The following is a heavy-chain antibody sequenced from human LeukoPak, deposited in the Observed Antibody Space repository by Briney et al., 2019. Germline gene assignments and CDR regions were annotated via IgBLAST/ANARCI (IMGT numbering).Heavy chain of an antibody. CDR3: AKGFDSSGYYYGGHFDY. V-gene: IGHV3-23*01. J-gene: IGHJ4*02. CDR1: GFTFSSYA. D-gene: IGHD3-22*01. CDR2: ISGSGGST. Sequence: GGSLRLSCAASGFTFSSYAMSWVRQAPGKGLEWVSAISGSGGSTYYADSVKGRFTISRDNSKNTLYLRMNSLRAEDTAVYYCAKGFDSSGYYYGGHFDYWGQGTLVTVSS.